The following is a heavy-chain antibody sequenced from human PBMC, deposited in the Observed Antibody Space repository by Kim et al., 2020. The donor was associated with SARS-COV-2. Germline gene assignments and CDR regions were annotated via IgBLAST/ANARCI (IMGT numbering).Heavy chain of an antibody. V-gene: IGHV3-74*01. CDR3: VRDGYTGAWMYPPFGF. J-gene: IGHJ4*02. CDR1: GFIFDNFF. CDR2: IHNDGSQT. Sequence: GGSLRLSCAASGFIFDNFFMHWVRQAPGQGLVYVSHIHNDGSQTGYSDSVKGRFTISRDNAKNILFLQMNDLRAEDTAVYYCVRDGYTGAWMYPPFGFWGQRSLGDLSS. D-gene: IGHD5-12*01.